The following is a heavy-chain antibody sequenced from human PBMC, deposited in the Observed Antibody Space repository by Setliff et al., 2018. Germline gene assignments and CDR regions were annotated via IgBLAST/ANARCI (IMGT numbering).Heavy chain of an antibody. V-gene: IGHV4-39*01. CDR3: AREGRWDYSYPIY. CDR2: ISYDGAT. CDR1: DDSFYSSSYY. Sequence: PSETLSLTCSVSDDSFYSSSYYWAWIRQPPGRGLEWIGSISYDGATNYNSSLKSRVAMSLDVPEGQFALKLSSVTAVDAAVYYCAREGRWDYSYPIYWGQGILVTVSS. J-gene: IGHJ4*02. D-gene: IGHD4-4*01.